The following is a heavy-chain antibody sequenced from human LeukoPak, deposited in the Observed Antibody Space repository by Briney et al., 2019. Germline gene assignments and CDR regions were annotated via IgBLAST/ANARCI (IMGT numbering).Heavy chain of an antibody. CDR3: ARVYELREEDYYYYYMDV. D-gene: IGHD5/OR15-5a*01. V-gene: IGHV3-20*04. J-gene: IGHJ6*03. CDR2: INWNGGST. Sequence: GGSLRLSCAASGFTSDDYGMNWVRHAPGKGLEWVSGINWNGGSTGYADSVKGRFTISRDNAKNSLYLQMNSLRAEDTALYYCARVYELREEDYYYYYMDVWGKGTTVTVSS. CDR1: GFTSDDYG.